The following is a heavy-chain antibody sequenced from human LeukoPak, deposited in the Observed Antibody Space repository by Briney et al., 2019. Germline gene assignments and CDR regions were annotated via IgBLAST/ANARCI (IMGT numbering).Heavy chain of an antibody. D-gene: IGHD3-10*01. V-gene: IGHV4-59*01. J-gene: IGHJ6*02. CDR3: ARIMAVRGAPVYFHYGIDV. Sequence: SETLSLTCTVSGGSISGYYWTWIRQPPGKGLECIGYIYYSGSTNYNPSLKSRVTISVDTSKNQFSLKLSSVTAADTAVYFCARIMAVRGAPVYFHYGIDVWGQGTTVTVSS. CDR2: IYYSGST. CDR1: GGSISGYY.